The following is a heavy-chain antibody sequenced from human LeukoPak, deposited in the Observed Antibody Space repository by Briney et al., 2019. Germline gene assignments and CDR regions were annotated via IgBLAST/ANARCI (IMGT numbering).Heavy chain of an antibody. J-gene: IGHJ3*02. CDR2: ISAYNGNT. CDR1: GYTFTSYA. CDR3: ARVNWNYGLDAFDI. D-gene: IGHD1-7*01. Sequence: ASVKVSCKASGYTFTSYAMNWVRQAPGQGLEWMGWISAYNGNTNYAQKLQGRVTMTTDTSTSTAYMELRSLRSDDTAVYYCARVNWNYGLDAFDIWGQGTMVTVSS. V-gene: IGHV1-18*01.